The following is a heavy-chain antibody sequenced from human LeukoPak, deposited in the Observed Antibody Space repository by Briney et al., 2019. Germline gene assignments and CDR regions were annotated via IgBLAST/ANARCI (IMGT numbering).Heavy chain of an antibody. V-gene: IGHV3-48*03. CDR3: AIKESTKRTSYYSYYMDV. D-gene: IGHD1-1*01. J-gene: IGHJ6*03. CDR1: GFTFSCYE. CDR2: ISSSGSTV. Sequence: GGSLRLSCAASGFTFSCYEMKWVGQAPGKGLEWVSYISSSGSTVYYADSVKGRFTISRDNAKNSLYLQMNSLRAEDTAVYYCAIKESTKRTSYYSYYMDVWGKGTTVTVSS.